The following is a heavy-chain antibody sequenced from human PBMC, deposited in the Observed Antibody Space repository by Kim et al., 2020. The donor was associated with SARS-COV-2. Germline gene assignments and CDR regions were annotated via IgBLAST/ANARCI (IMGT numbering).Heavy chain of an antibody. D-gene: IGHD1-26*01. CDR3: VGDMEREDY. Sequence: GSTNYNPSLKSRVTISVDKSKNQFSLKLSSVTAADTAVYYCVGDMEREDYWGQGTLVTVSS. V-gene: IGHV4-4*02. CDR2: GST. J-gene: IGHJ4*02.